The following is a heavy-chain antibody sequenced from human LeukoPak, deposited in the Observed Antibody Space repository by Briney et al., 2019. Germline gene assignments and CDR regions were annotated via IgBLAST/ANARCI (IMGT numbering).Heavy chain of an antibody. CDR2: ISSSGSTI. CDR3: AELGITMIGGV. D-gene: IGHD3-10*02. V-gene: IGHV3-48*03. CDR1: GFTFSSYE. J-gene: IGHJ6*04. Sequence: PGGSLRLSCAASGFTFSSYEMNWVRQAPGKGLEWVSYISSSGSTIYYADSVKGRFTISRDNAKNSLSLQMNGLRAEDTAVYYCAELGITMIGGVWGKGTTVTISS.